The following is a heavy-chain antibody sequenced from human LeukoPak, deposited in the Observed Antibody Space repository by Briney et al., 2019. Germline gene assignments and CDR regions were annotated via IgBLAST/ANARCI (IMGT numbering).Heavy chain of an antibody. CDR1: RFPFSIYE. Sequence: GGSLRLSCVVSRFPFSIYEMNWVRQAPGKGLEWVSNIHSSGTVKYYSDSVKGRFSTSRDNAKSSLYLQMNSLRVEDTAVYYCALLTVASDFDYWGQGALVTVSS. J-gene: IGHJ4*02. V-gene: IGHV3-48*03. CDR2: IHSSGTVK. CDR3: ALLTVASDFDY. D-gene: IGHD5-12*01.